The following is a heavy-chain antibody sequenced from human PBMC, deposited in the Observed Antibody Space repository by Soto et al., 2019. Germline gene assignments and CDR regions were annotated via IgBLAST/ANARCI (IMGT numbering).Heavy chain of an antibody. V-gene: IGHV4-59*08. CDR2: IYYSGST. Sequence: SETLSLTCTVSGGSISSYYWSWIRQPPGKGLEWIGYIYYSGSTNYNPSLKSRVTISVDTSKNQFSLKLSSVTAADTAVYYCARAYGSSPHVAFFDYWGQGTLVTVSS. CDR3: ARAYGSSPHVAFFDY. CDR1: GGSISSYY. J-gene: IGHJ4*02. D-gene: IGHD6-13*01.